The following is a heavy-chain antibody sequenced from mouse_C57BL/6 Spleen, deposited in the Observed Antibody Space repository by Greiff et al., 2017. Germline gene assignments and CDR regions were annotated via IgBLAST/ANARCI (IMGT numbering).Heavy chain of an antibody. Sequence: QVQLQQPGAELVKPGASVKLSCKASGYTFTSYWMHWVKQRPGQGLEWIGMIHPNSGSTNYNEKFKSKATLTVDKSSSTAYTQLSSLTSEDSAVYYCARREDGYCDAMDYWGQGTSVTVSS. D-gene: IGHD2-3*01. J-gene: IGHJ4*01. V-gene: IGHV1-64*01. CDR1: GYTFTSYW. CDR3: ARREDGYCDAMDY. CDR2: IHPNSGST.